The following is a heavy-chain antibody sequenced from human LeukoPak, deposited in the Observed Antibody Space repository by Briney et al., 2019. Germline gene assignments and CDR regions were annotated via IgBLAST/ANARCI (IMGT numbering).Heavy chain of an antibody. CDR2: IRSKANNYAT. Sequence: GGSLRLSCAASGFTFSGSAMHWVRQASGKGLEWVGRIRSKANNYATAYAASVKGRFTIFRDDSKNTAYLQMNSLKTEDTAVYYCTAWRVVVAATVPLHYWGQGTLVTVSS. J-gene: IGHJ4*02. V-gene: IGHV3-73*01. CDR3: TAWRVVVAATVPLHY. CDR1: GFTFSGSA. D-gene: IGHD2-15*01.